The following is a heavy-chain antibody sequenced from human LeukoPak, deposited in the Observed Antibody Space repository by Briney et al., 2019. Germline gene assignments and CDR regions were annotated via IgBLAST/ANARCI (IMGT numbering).Heavy chain of an antibody. D-gene: IGHD4-23*01. CDR1: GGSISSSSYY. CDR2: IYYTGST. Sequence: SETLSLTCTVSGGSISSSSYYWSWIRQPPGKGLEWIGYIYYTGSTNYNPSLKSRVTISLDTSKNQFSLKLSSVTAADTAMYYCATLTTVVTPSYFDYWGQGTLVTVSS. J-gene: IGHJ4*02. CDR3: ATLTTVVTPSYFDY. V-gene: IGHV4-61*05.